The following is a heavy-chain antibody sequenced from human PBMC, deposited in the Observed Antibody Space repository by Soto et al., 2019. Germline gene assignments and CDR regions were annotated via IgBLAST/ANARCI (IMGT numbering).Heavy chain of an antibody. D-gene: IGHD4-17*01. V-gene: IGHV4-59*01. CDR1: GGSISSYY. Sequence: SETLSLTCTVSGGSISSYYWSWIRQPPGKGLEWIGYIYYSGSTNYNPSLKSRVTISVDTSKNQFSLKLSSVTAADTAVYYCARDLLHDYGVSYFDYWGQGTLVTVSS. CDR3: ARDLLHDYGVSYFDY. J-gene: IGHJ4*02. CDR2: IYYSGST.